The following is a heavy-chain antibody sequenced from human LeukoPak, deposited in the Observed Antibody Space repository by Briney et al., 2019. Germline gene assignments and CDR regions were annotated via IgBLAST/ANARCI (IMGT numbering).Heavy chain of an antibody. Sequence: PSETLSLTCAVYGGSFSGYYWSWIRQPPGKGLEWIGEINHSGSTNYNPSLKSRVTISVDTSKNQFSLKLSSVTAADTAVYYCARGFRGGSGSYFSDWGQGTLVTVSS. CDR3: ARGFRGGSGSYFSD. D-gene: IGHD3-10*01. V-gene: IGHV4-34*01. CDR1: GGSFSGYY. J-gene: IGHJ4*02. CDR2: INHSGST.